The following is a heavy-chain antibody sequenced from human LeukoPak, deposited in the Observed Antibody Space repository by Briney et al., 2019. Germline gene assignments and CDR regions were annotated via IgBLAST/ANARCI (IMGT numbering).Heavy chain of an antibody. D-gene: IGHD3-22*01. J-gene: IGHJ4*02. Sequence: DSVEGRFTISRDNAKNSLYLQMNSLRADDTAAYYCARDPYFHATTDYYYPYWGQGTLVTVSS. V-gene: IGHV3-48*01. CDR3: ARDPYFHATTDYYYPY.